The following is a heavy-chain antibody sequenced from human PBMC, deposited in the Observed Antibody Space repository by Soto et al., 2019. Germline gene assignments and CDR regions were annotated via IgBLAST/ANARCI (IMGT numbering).Heavy chain of an antibody. CDR3: ARGGRTIFGRYFEY. D-gene: IGHD3-3*01. CDR2: IYYSGST. V-gene: IGHV4-30-4*01. Sequence: QVQLQESGPGLVKPSQTLSLTCTVSGGSISSGDYYWSWIRQPPGKGLEWIGYIYYSGSTYYNPSLKSRITISVDTSKNQFSLQLSSVTAADSAVYYCARGGRTIFGRYFEYWGQGTLVTVSP. CDR1: GGSISSGDYY. J-gene: IGHJ4*02.